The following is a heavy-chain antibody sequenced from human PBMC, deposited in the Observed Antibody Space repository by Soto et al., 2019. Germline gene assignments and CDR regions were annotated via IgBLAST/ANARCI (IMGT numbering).Heavy chain of an antibody. J-gene: IGHJ4*02. D-gene: IGHD7-27*01. Sequence: GESLKISCAASGFTFSSYAMSWVRQAPGKGLEWVSAISGSGGSTYYADSVKGRFTISRDNSKNTLYLQMNSLRAEDTAVYYCAKERRPNWGTSRFDYWGQGTLVTVSS. CDR1: GFTFSSYA. CDR3: AKERRPNWGTSRFDY. V-gene: IGHV3-23*01. CDR2: ISGSGGST.